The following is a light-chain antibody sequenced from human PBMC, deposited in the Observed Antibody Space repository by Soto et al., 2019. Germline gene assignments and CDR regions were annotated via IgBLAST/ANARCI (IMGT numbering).Light chain of an antibody. CDR2: LGS. CDR1: QSLLHSNGYNY. J-gene: IGKJ2*01. V-gene: IGKV2-28*01. CDR3: MQDLQPHYT. Sequence: DIVMTQSPLSLPVTPGEPASISCRSSQSLLHSNGYNYLDWYLQKPGQSPQLLIYLGSNRASGVPDRFSGSGSGTEFTLKISRVEAEDVWVYYCMQDLQPHYTLGQGTKLEIK.